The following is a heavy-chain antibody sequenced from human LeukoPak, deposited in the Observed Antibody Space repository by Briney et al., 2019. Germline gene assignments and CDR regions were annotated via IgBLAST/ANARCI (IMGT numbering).Heavy chain of an antibody. CDR2: IYPDDSDT. CDR3: ARRSYGGKDFDY. J-gene: IGHJ4*02. Sequence: GESLKISCKGSGYSFTSYWIAWVRQMPGEGLEGMGIIYPDDSDTRHSPSFQGQVTISADKFISTAYLQWSSLKASDTAMYYCARRSYGGKDFDYWGQGTLVTVSS. CDR1: GYSFTSYW. V-gene: IGHV5-51*01. D-gene: IGHD4-23*01.